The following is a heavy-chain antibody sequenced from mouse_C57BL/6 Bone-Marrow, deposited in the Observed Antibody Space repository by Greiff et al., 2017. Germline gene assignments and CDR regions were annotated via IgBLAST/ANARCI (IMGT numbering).Heavy chain of an antibody. CDR1: GYTFTSYW. CDR2: IDPSDSYT. Sequence: QVQLKQPGAELVRPGTSVKLSCKASGYTFTSYWMHWVKQRPGQGLEWIGVIDPSDSYTNYNQKFKGKATLTVDTSSSTAYMQLSSLTSEDSAVYYCASVYYGYDEEGYFDYWGQGTTLTVSS. D-gene: IGHD2-2*01. V-gene: IGHV1-59*01. CDR3: ASVYYGYDEEGYFDY. J-gene: IGHJ2*01.